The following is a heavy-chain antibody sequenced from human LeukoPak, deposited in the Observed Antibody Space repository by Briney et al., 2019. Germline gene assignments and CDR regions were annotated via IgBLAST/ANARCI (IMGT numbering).Heavy chain of an antibody. CDR1: GGSISSYY. V-gene: IGHV4-59*01. Sequence: SETLSLTCTVSGGSISSYYWSWIRQPPGKGLEWIGYIYYSGSTNYNPSLKSRVTISVDTSKNQFSLKLSSVTAADTAVYYCARGYNYYDYYMDVWGKGTTVTVSS. CDR2: IYYSGST. D-gene: IGHD5-12*01. CDR3: ARGYNYYDYYMDV. J-gene: IGHJ6*03.